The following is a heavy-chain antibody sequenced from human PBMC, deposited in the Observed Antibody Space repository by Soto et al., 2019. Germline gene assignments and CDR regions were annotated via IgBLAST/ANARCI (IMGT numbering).Heavy chain of an antibody. CDR2: TATKADSFTT. D-gene: IGHD2-2*01. J-gene: IGHJ6*03. CDR3: GRGYCTSPTCPGAHYYLDV. V-gene: IGHV3-72*01. Sequence: GGSLRLSCAASGFSFSDHYMEWVRQAPGKGLEWVGRTATKADSFTTGYAASVKGRFTVSRDDSKNSLYLQMNSLKTEDTAVYYCGRGYCTSPTCPGAHYYLDVWGQGTTVTVSS. CDR1: GFSFSDHY.